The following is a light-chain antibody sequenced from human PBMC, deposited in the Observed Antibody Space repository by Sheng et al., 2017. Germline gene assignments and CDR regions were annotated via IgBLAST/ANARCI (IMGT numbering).Light chain of an antibody. CDR2: LAS. Sequence: DIVMTQSPASLTVTPGESASISCRSSRNLLHPTGYYYLDWYVQKPGQSPQLLIHLASRRALGVPDRFAGSGSGTYFTLRISRVAADDAGIYYCMQAVQIPLTFGGGTKVEIK. V-gene: IGKV2-28*01. CDR1: RNLLHPTGYYY. CDR3: MQAVQIPLT. J-gene: IGKJ4*01.